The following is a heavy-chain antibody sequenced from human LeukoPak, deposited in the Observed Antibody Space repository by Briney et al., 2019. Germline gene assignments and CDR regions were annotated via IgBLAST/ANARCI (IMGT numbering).Heavy chain of an antibody. D-gene: IGHD3-10*01. CDR3: ARAILWYGSGSYSYFDY. Sequence: GASVKVSCKASGYTFTSYGISWVRQAPGQGLEWMGWISAYNGNTNYAQKLQGRVTMTTDTSTSTAYMELRSLRSDDTAVYYCARAILWYGSGSYSYFDYWGQGTLVTVSS. CDR1: GYTFTSYG. CDR2: ISAYNGNT. J-gene: IGHJ4*02. V-gene: IGHV1-18*01.